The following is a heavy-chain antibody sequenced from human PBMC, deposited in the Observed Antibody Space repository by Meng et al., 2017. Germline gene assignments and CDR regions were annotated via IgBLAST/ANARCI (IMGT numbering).Heavy chain of an antibody. V-gene: IGHV3-23*01. CDR2: ISGSGGST. CDR3: AKSGLSPYFSGGSCYYDAFDI. J-gene: IGHJ3*02. CDR1: GFTFSSYA. Sequence: GESLKISCAASGFTFSSYAMSWVRQAPGKGLEWVSAISGSGGSTYYADSVKGRFTISRDNSKNTLYLQMNSLRAEDTAVYYCAKSGLSPYFSGGSCYYDAFDIWGQGTMVTVSS. D-gene: IGHD2-15*01.